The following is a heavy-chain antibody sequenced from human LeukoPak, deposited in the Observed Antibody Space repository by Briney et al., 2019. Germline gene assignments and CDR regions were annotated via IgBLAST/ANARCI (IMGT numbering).Heavy chain of an antibody. J-gene: IGHJ4*02. Sequence: SDTLSLTCTVSGGSISSYYWSWIRQPPGKGLEWIGYIYYSGSTNYNPSLKSRVTISVDTSKNQFSLKLSSVTAADTAVYYCARGGGQWLRWYYFDYWGQGTLVTVSS. CDR1: GGSISSYY. CDR2: IYYSGST. V-gene: IGHV4-59*07. CDR3: ARGGGQWLRWYYFDY. D-gene: IGHD6-19*01.